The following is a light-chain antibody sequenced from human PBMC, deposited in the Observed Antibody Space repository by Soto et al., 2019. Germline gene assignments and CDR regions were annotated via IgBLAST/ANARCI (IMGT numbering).Light chain of an antibody. CDR3: SSYTSSSTL. CDR1: SSDVGSYNY. V-gene: IGLV2-14*01. Sequence: VLTQPASVSGSPGQPITISCTGTSSDVGSYNYVSWYQQHPGKAPKLMIYEVSDRPSGISSRFSGSKSGNTASLTISGLQTEDEADYYCSSYTSSSTLFGTGTKVTVL. CDR2: EVS. J-gene: IGLJ1*01.